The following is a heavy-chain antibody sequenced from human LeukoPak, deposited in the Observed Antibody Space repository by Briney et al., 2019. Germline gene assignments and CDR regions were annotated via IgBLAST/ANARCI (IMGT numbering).Heavy chain of an antibody. D-gene: IGHD6-13*01. CDR1: GGSISSGSCY. Sequence: SETLSLTCTVSGGSISSGSCYWSWIRQPAGKGLEWIGRIYTSGSTNYNPSLKSRVTISVDTSKNQFSLKLSSVTAADTAVYYCARARLSSSSYYYYGMDVWGQGTTVTVSS. J-gene: IGHJ6*02. CDR2: IYTSGST. V-gene: IGHV4-61*02. CDR3: ARARLSSSSYYYYGMDV.